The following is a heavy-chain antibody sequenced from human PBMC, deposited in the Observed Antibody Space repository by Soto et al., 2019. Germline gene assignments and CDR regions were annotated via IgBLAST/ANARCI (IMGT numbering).Heavy chain of an antibody. V-gene: IGHV3-11*06. CDR2: SSNSGTFT. Sequence: QVQLVESGGGLVKPGGSLRLSCAGSGFTFSDYYMSWIRQAPGKGLEWISYSSNSGTFTKYADSVKGRFSISRDNTKNLLYLQMNSLIAEDTAVYYCARSGDNYNLLDYWGQGTPVTVSS. CDR3: ARSGDNYNLLDY. CDR1: GFTFSDYY. D-gene: IGHD1-1*01. J-gene: IGHJ4*02.